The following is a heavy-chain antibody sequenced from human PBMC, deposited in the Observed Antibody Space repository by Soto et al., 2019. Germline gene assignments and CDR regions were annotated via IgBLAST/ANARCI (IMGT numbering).Heavy chain of an antibody. V-gene: IGHV4-39*01. D-gene: IGHD2-21*02. CDR2: IYYSGRT. J-gene: IGHJ4*02. CDR3: ARQRTTVVTQAYFDH. Sequence: SETLSLTCIVSGESISSSSYYWGWIRQPPGKGLEWIGSIYYSGRTYYNPSFKSRVTISIDTSKNQFSLKLSSVTATDTAVYYCARQRTTVVTQAYFDHWGQGALVTVPS. CDR1: GESISSSSYY.